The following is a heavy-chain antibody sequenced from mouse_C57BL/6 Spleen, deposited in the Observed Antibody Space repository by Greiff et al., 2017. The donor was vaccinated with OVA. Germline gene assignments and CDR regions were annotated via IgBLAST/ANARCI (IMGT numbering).Heavy chain of an antibody. Sequence: QVQLQQPGAELVRPGTSVKLSCKASGYTFTSYWMHWVKQRPGQGLEWIGVIDPSDSYTNYNQKFKGKATLTVDTSSSTAYMQLSSLTSEDSAVYYCASITTVVATKAMDYWGQGTSVTVSS. D-gene: IGHD1-1*01. CDR3: ASITTVVATKAMDY. J-gene: IGHJ4*01. CDR2: IDPSDSYT. V-gene: IGHV1-59*01. CDR1: GYTFTSYW.